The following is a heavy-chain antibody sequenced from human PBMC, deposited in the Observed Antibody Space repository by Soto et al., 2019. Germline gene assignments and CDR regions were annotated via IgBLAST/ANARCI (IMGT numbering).Heavy chain of an antibody. V-gene: IGHV4-31*02. CDR2: IFNSGTT. Sequence: QVQLQESGPGLVKPSQTLSLTCSVSGASTVSHYHWTWIRQPPGKGLEWRGYIFNSGTTFYNPSLTSRLSISMDTSGTHFSLELRYVTAADTAVYDCDLALGPTTGLDYWGQGTLVTVSS. CDR1: GASTVSHYH. CDR3: DLALGPTTGLDY. D-gene: IGHD1-26*01. J-gene: IGHJ4*02.